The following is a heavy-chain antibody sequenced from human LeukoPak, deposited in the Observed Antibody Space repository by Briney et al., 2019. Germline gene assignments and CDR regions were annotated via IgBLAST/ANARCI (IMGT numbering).Heavy chain of an antibody. V-gene: IGHV1-24*01. Sequence: GASVKVSCKVSGYTLTELSMHWVRQAPGKGLEWMGGFDPEDGETIYAQKFQGRVTMTEDTSTDTAYMELSSLRSEDTAVYYCATAPFTIFGVVIRRPYFDYWGQGTLVTVSS. J-gene: IGHJ4*02. CDR3: ATAPFTIFGVVIRRPYFDY. CDR1: GYTLTELS. D-gene: IGHD3-3*01. CDR2: FDPEDGET.